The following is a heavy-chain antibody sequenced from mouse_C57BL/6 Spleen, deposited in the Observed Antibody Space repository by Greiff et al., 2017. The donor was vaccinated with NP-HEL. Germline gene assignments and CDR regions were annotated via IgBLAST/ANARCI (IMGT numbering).Heavy chain of an antibody. J-gene: IGHJ3*01. CDR2: FYPGSGSI. CDR3: ARHKGGEQDFAY. Sequence: VQLQQSGAELVKPGASVKLSCKASGYTFTEYTIHWVKQRSGQGLEWIGWFYPGSGSIKYNEKFKDKATLTADKSSSTVYMELSRLTSADSAVDICARHKGGEQDFAYWGQGTLVTVSA. CDR1: GYTFTEYT. V-gene: IGHV1-62-2*01.